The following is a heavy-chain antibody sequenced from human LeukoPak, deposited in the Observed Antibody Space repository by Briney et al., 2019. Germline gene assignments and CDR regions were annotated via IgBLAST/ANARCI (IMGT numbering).Heavy chain of an antibody. V-gene: IGHV3-7*05. D-gene: IGHD6-13*01. CDR1: GFTFSSYA. CDR2: IKEDGSEK. Sequence: GGSLRLSCAVSGFTFSSYAMTWVRQAPGKGLEWVANIKEDGSEKYYVDSVKGRFTISRDNAKNSMYLQMNSLRAEDTAVYFCAREIGSAARGRWGQGTLVTVSS. J-gene: IGHJ4*02. CDR3: AREIGSAARGR.